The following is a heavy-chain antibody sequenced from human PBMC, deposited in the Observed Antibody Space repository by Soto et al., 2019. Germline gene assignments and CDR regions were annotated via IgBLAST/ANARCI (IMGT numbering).Heavy chain of an antibody. CDR3: ATSPPLLLGY. V-gene: IGHV3-30*03. D-gene: IGHD2-15*01. CDR2: ISYDGSNK. CDR1: GFTFSSYG. Sequence: QSGGSLRLSCAASGFTFSSYGMHWVRQAPGKGLEWVAVISYDGSNKYYADSVKGRFTISRDNSKNTLYLQMNSLRAEDTAVYYCATSPPLLLGYWGQGTLVTVSS. J-gene: IGHJ4*02.